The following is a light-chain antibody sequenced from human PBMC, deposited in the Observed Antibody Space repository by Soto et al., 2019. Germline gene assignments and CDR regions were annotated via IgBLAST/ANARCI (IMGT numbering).Light chain of an antibody. V-gene: IGKV1-39*01. CDR1: QSISRN. CDR2: AAS. CDR3: QQSYSTPIT. Sequence: DIQMTQSPSSLSASVGDIVTITCRASQSISRNLNWYQQKQGKAPKLLIYAASSLQSGVPSRFSGSGSGTDFTLTISSLQPEDFATYYCQQSYSTPITFGQGTRLEIK. J-gene: IGKJ5*01.